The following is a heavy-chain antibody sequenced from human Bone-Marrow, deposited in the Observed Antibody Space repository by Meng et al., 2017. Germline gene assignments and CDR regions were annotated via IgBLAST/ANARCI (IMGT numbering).Heavy chain of an antibody. Sequence: EVQQGESGGGLVKPGGSLRLSFPASGFTFSSYTKNWVRQAPGKGLEWVSSISSSSGSIYYADSVKGRFTISRDNAKNSLYLQMNSLRAEDTAVYFCARGRYDYGEYWGQGTLVPSPQ. V-gene: IGHV3-21*01. CDR3: ARGRYDYGEY. D-gene: IGHD3-9*01. CDR2: ISSSSGSI. J-gene: IGHJ4*02. CDR1: GFTFSSYT.